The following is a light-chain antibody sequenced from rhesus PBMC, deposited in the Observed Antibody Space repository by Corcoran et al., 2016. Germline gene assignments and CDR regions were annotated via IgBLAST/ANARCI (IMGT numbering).Light chain of an antibody. CDR3: FSHAGSATFV. J-gene: IGLJ6*01. Sequence: QAALTQPRSVSGSPGQSVTISCTGTSSDIGGYNYVSWYQQHPGTAPKLMIYEVNKRPSGVSDRFSGSKSGNTASLTISGLQAEDEADYYCFSHAGSATFVFGSGTRLTVL. CDR1: SSDIGGYNY. V-gene: IGLV2-32*01. CDR2: EVN.